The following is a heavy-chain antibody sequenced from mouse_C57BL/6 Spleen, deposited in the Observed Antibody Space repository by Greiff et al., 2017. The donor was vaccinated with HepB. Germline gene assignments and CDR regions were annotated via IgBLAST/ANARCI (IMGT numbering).Heavy chain of an antibody. D-gene: IGHD3-1*01. Sequence: EVQLMESGGGLVKPGGSLKLSCAASGFTFSSYAMSWVRQTPEKRLEWVATISDGGSYTYDPDNVKGRFTISRDNAKNNLYLQMSHLKSEDTAMYYCARDRGLVFAYWGQGTLVTVSA. V-gene: IGHV5-4*01. J-gene: IGHJ3*01. CDR3: ARDRGLVFAY. CDR1: GFTFSSYA. CDR2: ISDGGSYT.